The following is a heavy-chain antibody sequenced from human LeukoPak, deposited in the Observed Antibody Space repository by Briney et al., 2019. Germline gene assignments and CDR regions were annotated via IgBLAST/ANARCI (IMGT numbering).Heavy chain of an antibody. J-gene: IGHJ4*02. V-gene: IGHV4-59*01. Sequence: SETLSLTCTVSGASISSYYWSWIRQPPGKGLEWIGYIYYRGSTHYNPSLKSRVTISVDTPKNQFSLKLSSVTAADTAVYYCASGPYPAAGTDHQFDFWGQGTLVTVSS. CDR2: IYYRGST. CDR3: ASGPYPAAGTDHQFDF. D-gene: IGHD6-13*01. CDR1: GASISSYY.